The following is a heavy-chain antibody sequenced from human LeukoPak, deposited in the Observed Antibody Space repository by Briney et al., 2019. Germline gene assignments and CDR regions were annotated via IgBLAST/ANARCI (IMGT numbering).Heavy chain of an antibody. D-gene: IGHD3-3*01. Sequence: GGSLRLSCAASGFTLSSYGMHWVRQAPGKGLEWVAVILYDGSNKYFADSVKGRFTISRDNSKNTLYLQMNSLRAEDTAMYYCAKGWGIPIFGVVTNWGQGTLVTVSS. CDR3: AKGWGIPIFGVVTN. CDR1: GFTLSSYG. V-gene: IGHV3-30*18. J-gene: IGHJ4*02. CDR2: ILYDGSNK.